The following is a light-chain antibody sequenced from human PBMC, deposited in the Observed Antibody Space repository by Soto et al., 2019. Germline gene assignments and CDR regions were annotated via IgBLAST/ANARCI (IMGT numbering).Light chain of an antibody. Sequence: QSVLTQPPSASGTPGQRVTISCSGSSSNIGSNYVYWYQQLPGTAPKLLIYRNNQRPSGVPDRFSGSKSGTSASLAISGLRSEDEADYYCAAWDDSLRGYYVFGTGPKVTVL. CDR2: RNN. J-gene: IGLJ1*01. CDR3: AAWDDSLRGYYV. CDR1: SSNIGSNY. V-gene: IGLV1-47*01.